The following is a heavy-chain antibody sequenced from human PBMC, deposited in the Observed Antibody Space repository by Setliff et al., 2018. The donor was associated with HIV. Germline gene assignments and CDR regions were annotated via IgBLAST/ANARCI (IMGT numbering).Heavy chain of an antibody. J-gene: IGHJ4*02. Sequence: PSETLSLTCTVSGGSISSNSYYWGWFRQPPGKGLEWIGSIYYSGSTYYTPSLKSRVTISVDTSQNQFSLTLNSVTAADTAVYYCARRGIAAAGSDSWGQGTLVTVSS. CDR3: ARRGIAAAGSDS. V-gene: IGHV4-39*01. CDR1: GGSISSNSYY. D-gene: IGHD6-13*01. CDR2: IYYSGST.